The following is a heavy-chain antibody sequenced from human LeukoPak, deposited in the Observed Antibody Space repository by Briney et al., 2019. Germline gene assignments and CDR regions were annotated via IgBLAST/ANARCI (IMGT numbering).Heavy chain of an antibody. CDR2: IKQDGSEK. V-gene: IGHV3-7*01. J-gene: IGHJ4*02. Sequence: GGSLRFSCAASGFTFSSFWMNWLRQAPGKGLEWVANIKQDGSEKYYADSVKGRFTISRDNAKNSLFLQMNSLRAEDTAVYYCAREGDISVITYAYWGQGTLVTVSS. CDR1: GFTFSSFW. D-gene: IGHD5-12*01. CDR3: AREGDISVITYAY.